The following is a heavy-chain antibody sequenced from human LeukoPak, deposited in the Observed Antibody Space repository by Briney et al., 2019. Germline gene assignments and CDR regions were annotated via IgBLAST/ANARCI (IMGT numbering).Heavy chain of an antibody. CDR3: ARGAPKEIQLWLRLRGVAFDI. D-gene: IGHD5-18*01. V-gene: IGHV4-34*01. Sequence: PSETLSLTCAVYGGSFSVYHWSWIRQPPGKGLEWIGEINHSGSTNYNPSLKSRVTISVDTSKNQFSLKLNSVTAADTAVYYCARGAPKEIQLWLRLRGVAFDIWGQGTMVTVSS. J-gene: IGHJ3*02. CDR2: INHSGST. CDR1: GGSFSVYH.